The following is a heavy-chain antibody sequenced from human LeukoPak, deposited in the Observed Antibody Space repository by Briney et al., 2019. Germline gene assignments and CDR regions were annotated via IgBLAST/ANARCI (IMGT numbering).Heavy chain of an antibody. J-gene: IGHJ3*02. Sequence: SETLSLTCTVSGGSISSGVYYWSWIRQHPGKGLEWIGYIYYSGSTYSNPSLKSRLTVSVDISKNQFSLKLSSVTAADTAVYYCARGVKGLRGAFDIWGQGTMVTVSS. V-gene: IGHV4-31*03. CDR2: IYYSGST. D-gene: IGHD3-10*01. CDR3: ARGVKGLRGAFDI. CDR1: GGSISSGVYY.